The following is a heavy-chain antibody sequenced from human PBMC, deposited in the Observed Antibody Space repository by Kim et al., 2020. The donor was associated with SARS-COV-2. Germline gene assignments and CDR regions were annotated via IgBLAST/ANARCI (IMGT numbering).Heavy chain of an antibody. J-gene: IGHJ5*02. CDR2: IYHSGST. CDR1: GYSISSGYY. CDR3: ARGDSREWLENNWFDP. Sequence: SETLSLTCTVSGYSISSGYYWGWIRQPPGKGLEWIGSIYHSGSTYYNPSLKSRVTISVDTSKNQFSLKLSSVTAADTAVYYCARGDSREWLENNWFDPWG. V-gene: IGHV4-38-2*02. D-gene: IGHD6-19*01.